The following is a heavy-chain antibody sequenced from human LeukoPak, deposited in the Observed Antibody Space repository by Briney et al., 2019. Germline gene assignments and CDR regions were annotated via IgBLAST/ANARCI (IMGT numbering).Heavy chain of an antibody. CDR1: GGSISSYY. CDR2: IYYSGST. Sequence: SETLSLTCTVSGGSISSYYWSWIRQTPGRGLEWIGYIYYSGSTNFNPSLKSRVTISVDTSKNQFSLKMSSVTAADTAVYFCARGGPPGYYYDYYMDVWGKGTTVTISS. V-gene: IGHV4-59*01. J-gene: IGHJ6*03. CDR3: ARGGPPGYYYDYYMDV.